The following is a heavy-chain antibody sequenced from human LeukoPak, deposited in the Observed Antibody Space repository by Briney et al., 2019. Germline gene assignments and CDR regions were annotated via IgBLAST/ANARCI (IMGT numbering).Heavy chain of an antibody. Sequence: PGGSLRLSCAASGFSFRSHGMNWVRQAPGKGLEGVAGISPRGDSTYYKDAVRGRFTISRDNFKNTVSLQLNSLRAEDTAMYYCAKDDDWGRFNHWGQGTLVTVSS. CDR1: GFSFRSHG. J-gene: IGHJ1*01. CDR3: AKDDDWGRFNH. D-gene: IGHD3-16*01. V-gene: IGHV3-23*01. CDR2: ISPRGDST.